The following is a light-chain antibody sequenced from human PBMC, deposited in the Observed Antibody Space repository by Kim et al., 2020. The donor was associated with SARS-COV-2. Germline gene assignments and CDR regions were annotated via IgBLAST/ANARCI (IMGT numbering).Light chain of an antibody. CDR2: AAS. CDR3: QQSYSTPRLT. J-gene: IGKJ4*01. V-gene: IGKV1-39*01. Sequence: ASVGDRVTITCRASQTIRNYLNWYQQKPGKAPKVLIYAASSLQSGVPTRFSGSGSGTDFTLTISSLQTEDFATYYCQQSYSTPRLTFGGGTKVEI. CDR1: QTIRNY.